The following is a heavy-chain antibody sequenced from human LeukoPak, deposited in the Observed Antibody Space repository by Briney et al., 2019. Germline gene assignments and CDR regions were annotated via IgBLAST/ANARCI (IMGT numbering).Heavy chain of an antibody. Sequence: GGSLRLSCAASGFTLSSYTMNWVRQAPGKGLEWVSSISSSSTYLDYADSLKGRFTISRDNAKNSLYLQMNSLRAEDTAVYYCTRRSYCGGDCYGSDAFDIWGQGTMVTVSS. CDR3: TRRSYCGGDCYGSDAFDI. CDR1: GFTLSSYT. V-gene: IGHV3-21*01. D-gene: IGHD2-21*02. CDR2: ISSSSTYL. J-gene: IGHJ3*02.